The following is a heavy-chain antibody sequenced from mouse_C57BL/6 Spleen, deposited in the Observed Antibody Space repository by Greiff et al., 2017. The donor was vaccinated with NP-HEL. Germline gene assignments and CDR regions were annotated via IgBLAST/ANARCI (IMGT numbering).Heavy chain of an antibody. V-gene: IGHV5-4*01. CDR2: ISDGGSYT. CDR3: AREGTGYAMDY. Sequence: EVQRVESGGGLVKPGGSLKLSCAASGFTFSSYAMSWVRQTPEKRLEWVATISDGGSYTYYPDNVKGRFTISRDNAKNNLYLQMSHLKSEDTAMYYCAREGTGYAMDYWGQGTSVTVSS. J-gene: IGHJ4*01. D-gene: IGHD3-3*01. CDR1: GFTFSSYA.